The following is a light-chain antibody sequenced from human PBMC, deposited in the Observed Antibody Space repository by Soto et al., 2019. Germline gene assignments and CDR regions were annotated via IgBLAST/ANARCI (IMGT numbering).Light chain of an antibody. CDR2: KAS. CDR1: QSISTW. CDR3: QQYNTYPLT. J-gene: IGKJ4*01. V-gene: IGKV1-5*03. Sequence: DIQMTQSPSTLSASVGDRVTITCRASQSISTWLAWYQQKPGKAPKPLIYKASSVEGGVPSRFGGSGSGTLFNITISSLHPDDFATYYCQQYNTYPLTFGGGTTVDIK.